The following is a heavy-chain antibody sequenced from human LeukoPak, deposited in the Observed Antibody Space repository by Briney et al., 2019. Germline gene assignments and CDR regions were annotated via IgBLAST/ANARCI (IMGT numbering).Heavy chain of an antibody. D-gene: IGHD6-13*01. Sequence: KPSETLSLTCAVYGGSFSGYYWSWIRQPPGKGLEWIGEINHSGSTNYNPSLKSRVTISVDTSKNQFSLKLSSVTAADPAVYYCASPNSSSWYLGYWGQGTLVTVSS. CDR1: GGSFSGYY. CDR3: ASPNSSSWYLGY. CDR2: INHSGST. J-gene: IGHJ4*02. V-gene: IGHV4-34*01.